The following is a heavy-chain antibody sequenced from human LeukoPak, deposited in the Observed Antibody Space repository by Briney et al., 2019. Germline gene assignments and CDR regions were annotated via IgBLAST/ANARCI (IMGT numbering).Heavy chain of an antibody. D-gene: IGHD6-13*01. V-gene: IGHV3-7*01. CDR3: VRGGSSWGYMDV. CDR2: IKQDGSEK. Sequence: PGGSLRLSCAASGFTFSSFWMSWVRQAPGKGLGWVANIKQDGSEKHYVDSVKGRFTISRDNAKNSLYLQMNSLTADDTAVYYCVRGGSSWGYMDVWGKGTTVTVSS. CDR1: GFTFSSFW. J-gene: IGHJ6*03.